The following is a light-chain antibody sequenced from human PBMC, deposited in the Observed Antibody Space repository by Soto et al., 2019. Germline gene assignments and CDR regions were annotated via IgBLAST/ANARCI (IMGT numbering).Light chain of an antibody. CDR1: QSVSSSY. Sequence: EIVLTQSPGTLSLSPGERATLSCRASQSVSSSYLAWHQQKPGQAPRLLIYGASSRATGLPDRFSGSRSGTNFTITISRLEPEEFAVYYCQQYGSSPCKFGQGTKVEIK. CDR3: QQYGSSPCK. CDR2: GAS. V-gene: IGKV3-20*01. J-gene: IGKJ1*01.